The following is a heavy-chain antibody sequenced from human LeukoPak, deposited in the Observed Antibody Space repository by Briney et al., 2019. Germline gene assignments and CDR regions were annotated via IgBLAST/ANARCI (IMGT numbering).Heavy chain of an antibody. J-gene: IGHJ6*03. V-gene: IGHV1-2*02. Sequence: ASVKVSCKASGFTFTGYYMHWVRQTPGQGLEWLGWVNPNSGVTNYAQKFQGRVTMTRDTSINTAYMELSRLRSDDTAVYYCARNYYYYMDVWGKGTTVTVSS. CDR3: ARNYYYYMDV. CDR2: VNPNSGVT. CDR1: GFTFTGYY.